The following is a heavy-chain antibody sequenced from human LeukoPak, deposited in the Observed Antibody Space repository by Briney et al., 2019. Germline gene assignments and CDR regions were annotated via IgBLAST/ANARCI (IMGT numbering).Heavy chain of an antibody. V-gene: IGHV1-8*01. CDR3: ARAPTRLTIFGVVISLDY. D-gene: IGHD3-3*01. J-gene: IGHJ4*02. CDR1: GYTFTSYD. Sequence: ASVKVSCKASGYTFTSYDINWVRPATGQGLAWMGWMNPNSGNTGYAQKFQGRVTMTRNTSISTAYMELSSLRSEDTAVYYCARAPTRLTIFGVVISLDYWGQGTLVTVSS. CDR2: MNPNSGNT.